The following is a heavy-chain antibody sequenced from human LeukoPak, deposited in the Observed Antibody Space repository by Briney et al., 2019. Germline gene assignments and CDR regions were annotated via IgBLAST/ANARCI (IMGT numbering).Heavy chain of an antibody. CDR2: IYYSGST. CDR1: GGSISNYC. D-gene: IGHD6-13*01. V-gene: IGHV4-59*08. Sequence: SETLSLTCTVSGGSISNYCWSWIRQPPGKGLEWIGYIYYSGSTNYNPSLKSRVTISVDTSKNQFSLKLNSVTAADTAVYYCARRMEAAGTGFDYWGQGTLVTVSS. J-gene: IGHJ4*02. CDR3: ARRMEAAGTGFDY.